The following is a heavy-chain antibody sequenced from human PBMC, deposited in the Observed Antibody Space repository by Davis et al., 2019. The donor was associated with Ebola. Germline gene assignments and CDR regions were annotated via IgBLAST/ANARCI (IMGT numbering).Heavy chain of an antibody. CDR3: ARDRFFYDSGDYYYYGMDV. Sequence: ASMKVSCKASGYTFTSYYMHWVRQAPGQGLEWMGGIIPIFGTANYAQKFQGWVTMTRDTSISTAYMELSRLRSDDTAVYYCARDRFFYDSGDYYYYGMDVWGQGTTVTVSS. CDR2: IIPIFGTA. J-gene: IGHJ6*02. CDR1: GYTFTSYY. V-gene: IGHV1-2*04. D-gene: IGHD5/OR15-5a*01.